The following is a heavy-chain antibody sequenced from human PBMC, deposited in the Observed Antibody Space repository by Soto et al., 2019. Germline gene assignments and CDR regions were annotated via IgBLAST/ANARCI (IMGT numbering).Heavy chain of an antibody. J-gene: IGHJ4*02. D-gene: IGHD3-22*01. CDR3: ARDNGREQYYDSSGYWYYFDY. CDR1: GGSISGYY. V-gene: IGHV4-59*01. Sequence: PSDTLSLTWTVSGGSISGYYWSWIRQPPGKGLEWIGYMYKTGSTVYNPPFKSRVTISVDTSKNQFSLKLSSVTAADTAVYYCARDNGREQYYDSSGYWYYFDYWGQGTLVTVSS. CDR2: MYKTGST.